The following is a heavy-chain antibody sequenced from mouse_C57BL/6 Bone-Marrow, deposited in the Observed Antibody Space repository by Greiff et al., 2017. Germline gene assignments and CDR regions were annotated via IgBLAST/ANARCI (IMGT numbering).Heavy chain of an antibody. D-gene: IGHD3-2*02. CDR3: ARDSSSYVENYAMDY. J-gene: IGHJ4*01. CDR2: IDPSDSET. Sequence: VQLQQPGAELVRPGSSVKLSCKASGYTFTSYWMHWVKQRPIQGLEWIGNIDPSDSETPYNQKFKDKATLTVDKSSSTAYMQLSSLTSEDSAVYYCARDSSSYVENYAMDYWGQGTSVTVSS. CDR1: GYTFTSYW. V-gene: IGHV1-52*01.